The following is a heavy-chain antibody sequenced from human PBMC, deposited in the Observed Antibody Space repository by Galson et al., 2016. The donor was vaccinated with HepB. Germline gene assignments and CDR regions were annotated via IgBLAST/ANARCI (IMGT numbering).Heavy chain of an antibody. CDR1: GDSISSDNS. CDR3: ARAPNIVTSKFDY. J-gene: IGHJ4*02. V-gene: IGHV4-4*02. Sequence: SETLSLTCTVSGDSISSDNSWSWVRQFPGKGLEWIGEIFHRGSATYNPSLGSRVTISIDKSKNRFSLKLRSLTAADTAVYFCARAPNIVTSKFDYWGQGILVTVSS. D-gene: IGHD5-12*01. CDR2: IFHRGSA.